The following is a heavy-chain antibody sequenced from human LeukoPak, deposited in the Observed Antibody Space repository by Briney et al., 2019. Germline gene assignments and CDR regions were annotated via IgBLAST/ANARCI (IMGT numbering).Heavy chain of an antibody. CDR1: GFTFSSNY. J-gene: IGHJ4*02. CDR2: IYSGGST. D-gene: IGHD5-18*01. CDR3: AGIQLWSPFDY. V-gene: IGHV3-66*01. Sequence: GGSLRLSCAASGFTFSSNYMSWVRQAPGKGLEWVSVIYSGGSTYYADSVKGRFTISRDNSKNTLYLQMNSLRAEDTAVYYCAGIQLWSPFDYWGQGTLVTVSS.